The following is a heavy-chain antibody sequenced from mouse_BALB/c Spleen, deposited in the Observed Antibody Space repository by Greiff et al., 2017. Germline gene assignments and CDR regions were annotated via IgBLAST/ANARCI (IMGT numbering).Heavy chain of an antibody. CDR1: GYTFTSYW. J-gene: IGHJ3*01. D-gene: IGHD2-12*01. CDR3: TRFDYNYAWFWY. V-gene: IGHV1S81*02. Sequence: QVQLQQPGAELVKPGASVKLSCKASGYTFTSYWMHWVKQRPGQGLEWIGEINPSNGRTNYNEKFKSKATLTVDKSSSTAYMQLSSLTSEDSAVYYCTRFDYNYAWFWYWGQETLVTVSA. CDR2: INPSNGRT.